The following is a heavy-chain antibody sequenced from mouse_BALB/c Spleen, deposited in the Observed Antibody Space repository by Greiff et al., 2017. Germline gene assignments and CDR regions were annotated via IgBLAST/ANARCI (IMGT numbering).Heavy chain of an antibody. CDR3: ARGETTTFAY. CDR1: GFNIKDYY. Sequence: VQLKESGAELVRPGALVKLSCKASGFNIKDYYMHWVKQRPEQGLEWIGWIDPENGNTIYDPKFQGKASITADTSSNTAYLQLSSLTSEDTAVYYCARGETTTFAYWGQGTLVTVSA. V-gene: IGHV14-1*02. J-gene: IGHJ3*01. CDR2: IDPENGNT. D-gene: IGHD1-1*01.